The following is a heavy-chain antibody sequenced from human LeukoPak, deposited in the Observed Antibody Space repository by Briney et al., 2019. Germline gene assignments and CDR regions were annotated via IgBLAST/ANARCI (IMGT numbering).Heavy chain of an antibody. CDR1: GFTFSSYN. CDR3: ARDRAVYSDSRGYYPDAFDI. CDR2: ISSRSNYI. D-gene: IGHD3-22*01. J-gene: IGHJ3*02. V-gene: IGHV3-21*01. Sequence: KPGGSLRLSCAASGFTFSSYNMNRVRQAPGKGLEWVSSISSRSNYIYLADSLKGRFTISRDNAKNSLYLQMNSLRAEDTAMYYCARDRAVYSDSRGYYPDAFDIWGQGTMVTVSS.